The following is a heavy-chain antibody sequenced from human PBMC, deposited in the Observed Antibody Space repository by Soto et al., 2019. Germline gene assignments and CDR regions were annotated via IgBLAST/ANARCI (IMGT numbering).Heavy chain of an antibody. CDR2: IYHSGST. V-gene: IGHV4-4*02. CDR1: GGSISSSNW. D-gene: IGHD6-13*01. J-gene: IGHJ6*02. Sequence: NPSETLSLTCAVSGGSISSSNWWSWVRQPPGKGLEWIGEIYHSGSTNYNPSLKSRVTISVDKSKNQFSLKLSSVTAADTAVYYCARVSIAAAGQRGYYYGMDVWGQGTTVTVSS. CDR3: ARVSIAAAGQRGYYYGMDV.